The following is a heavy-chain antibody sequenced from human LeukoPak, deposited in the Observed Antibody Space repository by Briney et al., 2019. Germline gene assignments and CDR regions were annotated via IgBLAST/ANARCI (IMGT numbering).Heavy chain of an antibody. D-gene: IGHD2-15*01. CDR1: GFTFSSYG. V-gene: IGHV3-30*18. J-gene: IGHJ4*02. Sequence: PGGSLRLSCAASGFTFSSYGMHWVRQAPGKGPEWVAVISYDGTNKYYADSVKGRFTISRDNSKNTLYLQMNSLRGEDTAVYYCAKARQNLGYCSGGSCYYFDSWGQGTLVIVSS. CDR2: ISYDGTNK. CDR3: AKARQNLGYCSGGSCYYFDS.